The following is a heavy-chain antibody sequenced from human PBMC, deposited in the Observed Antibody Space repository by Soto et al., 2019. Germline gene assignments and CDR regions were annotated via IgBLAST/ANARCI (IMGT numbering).Heavy chain of an antibody. CDR2: MNPNSGST. V-gene: IGHV1-8*02. Sequence: ASVKVSCKASGGSFSNFGISWVRQATGQGLELMGWMNPNSGSTGSAQKFQGRVAMTRDTSISTAYMELSSLRSDDTAVYYCARGRGYSDGIDYWGQGTLVTVSS. D-gene: IGHD2-15*01. J-gene: IGHJ4*02. CDR3: ARGRGYSDGIDY. CDR1: GGSFSNFG.